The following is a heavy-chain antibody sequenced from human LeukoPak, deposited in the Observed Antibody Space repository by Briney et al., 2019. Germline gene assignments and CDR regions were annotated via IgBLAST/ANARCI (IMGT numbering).Heavy chain of an antibody. CDR3: TISGHFPPW. CDR2: ISYDGSNK. D-gene: IGHD2-21*02. V-gene: IGHV3-30-3*01. CDR1: GFTFSSYA. J-gene: IGHJ4*02. Sequence: GGSLRLSCAASGFTFSSYAMHWVRQAPGKGLEWVAVISYDGSNKYYADSVKGRFTISRDNSKNTLYLQMNSLKTEDTAVYYCTISGHFPPWWGQGTLVTVSS.